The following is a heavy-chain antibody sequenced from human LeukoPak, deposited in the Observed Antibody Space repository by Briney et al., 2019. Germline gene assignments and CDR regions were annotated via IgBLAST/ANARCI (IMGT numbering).Heavy chain of an antibody. Sequence: GGSLRLSCAASGFTFSSYNMNWVRQAPGKGLEWVSYITSSGGVIYYADSVKGRFTVSRDNAKNSLWLQMNSLGAEDTAVYYCARDKSGYGDWGQRTLVTVSS. CDR3: ARDKSGYGD. J-gene: IGHJ4*02. CDR1: GFTFSSYN. V-gene: IGHV3-21*05. CDR2: ITSSGGVI. D-gene: IGHD5-12*01.